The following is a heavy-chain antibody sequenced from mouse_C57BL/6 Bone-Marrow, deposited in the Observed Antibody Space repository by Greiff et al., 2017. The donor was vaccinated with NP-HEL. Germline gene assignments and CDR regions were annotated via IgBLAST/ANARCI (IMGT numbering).Heavy chain of an antibody. J-gene: IGHJ2*01. CDR1: GYTFTSYW. V-gene: IGHV1-69*01. CDR3: ARRGLTGKDFDY. CDR2: IDPSDSYT. D-gene: IGHD4-1*01. Sequence: QVQLQQPGAELVMPGASVKLSCKASGYTFTSYWMHWVKQRPGQGLEWIGEIDPSDSYTNYNQQFKGKSTLTVDKSSSTAYMQLSSLTSEDSAVYYCARRGLTGKDFDYWGQGTTLTVSS.